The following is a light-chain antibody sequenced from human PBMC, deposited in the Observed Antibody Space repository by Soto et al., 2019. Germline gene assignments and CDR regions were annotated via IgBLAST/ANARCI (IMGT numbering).Light chain of an antibody. V-gene: IGKV4-1*01. CDR2: WAS. Sequence: DIVMTQSPDSLAVSLGERATINCKSSQSVFYSSNHKNYVTWYQQKPGQHPKLLIYWASTRESGVPDRFSGSGSGKDFTLTISSLQAEDVAVYYCQQYYSTPITFGQGTRVELK. CDR3: QQYYSTPIT. CDR1: QSVFYSSNHKNY. J-gene: IGKJ5*01.